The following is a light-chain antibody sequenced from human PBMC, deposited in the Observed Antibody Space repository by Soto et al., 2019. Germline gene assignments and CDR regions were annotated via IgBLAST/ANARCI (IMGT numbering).Light chain of an antibody. V-gene: IGLV2-8*01. CDR3: TSYGGSNIWV. CDR2: EVS. CDR1: SSDVGAYKY. Sequence: QSALTQPPSASGSPGQSVTISCTGTSSDVGAYKYVYWYQQYPGKAPKLMIYEVSKRPSGVPDRFSGSKSGNTASLTVSGLQAEDDAYYYCTSYGGSNIWVFGGGTKLTVL. J-gene: IGLJ3*02.